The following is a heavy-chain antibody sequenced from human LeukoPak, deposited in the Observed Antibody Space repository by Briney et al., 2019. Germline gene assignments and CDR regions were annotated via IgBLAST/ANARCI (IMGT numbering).Heavy chain of an antibody. CDR1: GGTFSSYA. J-gene: IGHJ5*02. D-gene: IGHD1-1*01. V-gene: IGHV1-69*13. Sequence: SVTVSFTASGGTFSSYAISWVRQAPGQGLEWMGGIIPIFCTANYAQKFQGRVTITADESTSTAYMELSSLRSEDTAVYYCARGGGDWNDGKVDWFDPWGQGTLVTVSS. CDR3: ARGGGDWNDGKVDWFDP. CDR2: IIPIFCTA.